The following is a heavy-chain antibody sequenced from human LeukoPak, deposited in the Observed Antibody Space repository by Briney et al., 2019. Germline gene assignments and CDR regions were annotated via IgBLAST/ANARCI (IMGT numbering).Heavy chain of an antibody. Sequence: GGSLRLSCAASGFTFSSYGMHWVRQAPGKGLEWVAVIWYDGSNKYYADSVKGRFTISRDNSKNTLYLQMNSLRAEDTAVYYCAKGLYRRVTTVTTSWFDPWGQGTLVTVS. D-gene: IGHD4-17*01. CDR3: AKGLYRRVTTVTTSWFDP. CDR1: GFTFSSYG. J-gene: IGHJ5*02. V-gene: IGHV3-33*06. CDR2: IWYDGSNK.